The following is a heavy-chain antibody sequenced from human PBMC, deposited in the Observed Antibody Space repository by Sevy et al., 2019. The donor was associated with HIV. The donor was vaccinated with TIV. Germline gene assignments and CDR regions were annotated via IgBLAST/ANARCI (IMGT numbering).Heavy chain of an antibody. Sequence: ASVKVSCKVSGYTLTELSMHWVRQAPGKGLEWMGTFDPEDDETIYAQKFQGRVTMTEDTSTDTAYMELSSLRPEDTGVYYCATTKDYYDSSGYPFDYWGQGTLVTVSS. CDR1: GYTLTELS. D-gene: IGHD3-22*01. CDR2: FDPEDDET. J-gene: IGHJ4*02. V-gene: IGHV1-24*01. CDR3: ATTKDYYDSSGYPFDY.